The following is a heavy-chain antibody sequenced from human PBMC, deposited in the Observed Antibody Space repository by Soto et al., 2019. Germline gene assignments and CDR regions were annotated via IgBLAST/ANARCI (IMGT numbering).Heavy chain of an antibody. Sequence: ASVKVSCKASGYTFTRYTMNWVRQAPGQRLEWMGWVNPDNGNTKSSQKFQDRVIITRDTSASTAYMDLSSLRSEDTAVYYCARGIATGQLDPWGQGPLVTVSS. CDR2: VNPDNGNT. CDR1: GYTFTRYT. CDR3: ARGIATGQLDP. V-gene: IGHV1-3*01. J-gene: IGHJ5*02. D-gene: IGHD2-15*01.